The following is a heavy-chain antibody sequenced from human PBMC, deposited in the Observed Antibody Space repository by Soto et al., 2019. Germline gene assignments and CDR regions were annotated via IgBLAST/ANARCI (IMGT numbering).Heavy chain of an antibody. CDR3: ATDLDTAMVEANPFDY. D-gene: IGHD5-18*01. V-gene: IGHV3-48*02. J-gene: IGHJ4*02. CDR1: GFTFSSYS. Sequence: EVQLVESGGGLVQPGGSLRLSCAASGFTFSSYSMNWVRQAPGKGLEWVSYISSSSSTIYYAESVKGRFTISRDNAKNSLYLQMNSLRDEDTAVYYCATDLDTAMVEANPFDYWGQGTLVTVSS. CDR2: ISSSSSTI.